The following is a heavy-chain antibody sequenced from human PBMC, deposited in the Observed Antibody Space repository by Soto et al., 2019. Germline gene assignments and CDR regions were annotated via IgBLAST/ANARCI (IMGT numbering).Heavy chain of an antibody. CDR3: ASSSPASDY. V-gene: IGHV3-33*01. CDR2: IWYDGSNK. CDR1: GFTFSSYG. Sequence: PGGSLRLSCAASGFTFSSYGMHWVRQAPGKGLEWVAVIWYDGSNKYYADSVKGRFSISRDNSKNTLNLQMNSLRAEDTAVYYCASSSPASDYWGQGTLVTVSS. J-gene: IGHJ4*02.